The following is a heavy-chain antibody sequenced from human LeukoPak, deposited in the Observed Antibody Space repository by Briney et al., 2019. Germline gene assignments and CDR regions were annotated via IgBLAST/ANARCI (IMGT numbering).Heavy chain of an antibody. CDR2: VNPSGGST. CDR1: GYTFISYY. J-gene: IGHJ5*02. Sequence: GASVKVSCKASGYTFISYYIHWVRQAPGQGLEWVGVVNPSGGSTTYAQKFQGRVTMTRDMSTSTVYMELSSLRPEDTAVYYCARAERDLKISARSWFDPWGQGTLVTVSS. V-gene: IGHV1-46*01. D-gene: IGHD1-1*01. CDR3: ARAERDLKISARSWFDP.